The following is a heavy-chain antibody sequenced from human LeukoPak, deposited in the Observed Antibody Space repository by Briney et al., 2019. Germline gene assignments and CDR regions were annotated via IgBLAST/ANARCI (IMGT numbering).Heavy chain of an antibody. V-gene: IGHV1-46*01. J-gene: IGHJ3*02. Sequence: ASVKVSCKASGYTFTSYYMHWVRQAPGQGLEWMGIINPSGGSTSYAQKFQGRVTMTRDTSTSTVYMELSSLRPEDTAVYYCARDKWELLPADAFDIWGQGTMVTVSS. CDR1: GYTFTSYY. D-gene: IGHD1-26*01. CDR3: ARDKWELLPADAFDI. CDR2: INPSGGST.